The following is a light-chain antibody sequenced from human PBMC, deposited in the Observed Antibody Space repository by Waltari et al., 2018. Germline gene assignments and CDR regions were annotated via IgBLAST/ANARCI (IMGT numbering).Light chain of an antibody. V-gene: IGKV3-20*01. CDR2: GAS. CDR1: HSVTSRD. Sequence: EIVLTQSPGTLSLSPGERATLPCRTSHSVTSRDLAWYQQKPGQAPRLLVYGASSRATGIPDRFGGSGSGTDFTLTISRLEPEDSAVYFCQHYDRSPVTFGGGTKVEIK. J-gene: IGKJ4*01. CDR3: QHYDRSPVT.